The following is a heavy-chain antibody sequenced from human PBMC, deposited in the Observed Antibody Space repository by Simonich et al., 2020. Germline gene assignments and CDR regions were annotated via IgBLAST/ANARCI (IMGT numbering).Heavy chain of an antibody. J-gene: IGHJ3*02. D-gene: IGHD6-13*01. CDR2: IYYSGST. CDR3: ARHAGFAFDI. Sequence: QLQLQESGPGLVKPSETLSLTCTVSGGSTNCSSYYWGWIRQPPGKGLEWIGSIYYSGSTYSNPSLKSRVTISVDTSKNQFSLKLSSVTAADTAVYYCARHAGFAFDIWGQGTMVTVSS. V-gene: IGHV4-39*01. CDR1: GGSTNCSSYY.